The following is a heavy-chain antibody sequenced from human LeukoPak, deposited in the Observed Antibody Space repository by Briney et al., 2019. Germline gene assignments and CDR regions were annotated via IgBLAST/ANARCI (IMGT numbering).Heavy chain of an antibody. CDR2: INPNSGGT. Sequence: ASVPVSRKASGYTFTGYYMHWVRQAPGQGLEWMGWINPNSGGTNYAQKFQGRVTMTRDTSISTAYMELSRLRSDDTAVYYCARDPLRGVNNWFDPWGQPTMV. CDR3: ARDPLRGVNNWFDP. J-gene: IGHJ5*02. V-gene: IGHV1-2*02. D-gene: IGHD3-10*01. CDR1: GYTFTGYY.